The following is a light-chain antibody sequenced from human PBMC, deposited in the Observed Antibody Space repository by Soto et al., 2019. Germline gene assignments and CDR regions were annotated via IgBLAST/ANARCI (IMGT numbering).Light chain of an antibody. V-gene: IGLV1-44*01. CDR1: SSNVGSNT. J-gene: IGLJ3*02. CDR3: AAWDDSLNGLWV. CDR2: NND. Sequence: QSVLTQPPSASGTPGQRVTISCSGSSSNVGSNTVNWYQQLPGTAPKLLIYNNDQQPSGVPDRFSGSKSGTSASLAISGLQSEDEADYYCAAWDDSLNGLWVFGGGTKLTVL.